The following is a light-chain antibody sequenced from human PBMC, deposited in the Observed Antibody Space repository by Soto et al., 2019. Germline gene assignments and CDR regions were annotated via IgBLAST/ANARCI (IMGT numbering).Light chain of an antibody. CDR1: QGISNY. J-gene: IGKJ1*01. Sequence: DIQLTQSPSSRSASVGDRVTITCRASQGISNYVAWYQQKPGKVPKLLIYAASALQLGVPSRFSGSGSGTDFTLTISSLQPEDVATYYCQKYNGALWTFGQGTKVDIK. CDR2: AAS. V-gene: IGKV1-27*01. CDR3: QKYNGALWT.